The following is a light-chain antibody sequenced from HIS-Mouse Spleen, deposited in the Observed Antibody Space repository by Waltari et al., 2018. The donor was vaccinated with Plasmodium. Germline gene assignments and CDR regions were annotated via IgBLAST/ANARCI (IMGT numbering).Light chain of an antibody. J-gene: IGLJ3*02. CDR2: EDS. CDR3: YSTDSSGNHRV. V-gene: IGLV3-10*01. Sequence: SYELTQPPPVSVSPGQPARITCSGDALPTKYSYLYQQKSGQAPVLVIYEDSKRPSGIPERFSGSSSGTMATLTISGAQVEDEADYYCYSTDSSGNHRVFGGGTKLTVL. CDR1: ALPTKY.